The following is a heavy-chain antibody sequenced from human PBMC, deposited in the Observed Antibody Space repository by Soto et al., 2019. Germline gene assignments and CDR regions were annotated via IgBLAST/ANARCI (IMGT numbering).Heavy chain of an antibody. CDR3: ARDLISEEAY. V-gene: IGHV3-30*14. D-gene: IGHD1-26*01. J-gene: IGHJ4*02. Sequence: GGSLRLSCGASAFINYAIHWVRQAPGKGLEWVGIVSHDAGSTYYADSVKGRFTISRDNSKNTLYLQMNSLRAEDTAVYYCARDLISEEAYWGQGTLVTVSS. CDR1: AFINYA. CDR2: VSHDAGST.